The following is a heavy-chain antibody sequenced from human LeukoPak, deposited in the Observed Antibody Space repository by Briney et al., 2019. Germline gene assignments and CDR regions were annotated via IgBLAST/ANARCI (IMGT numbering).Heavy chain of an antibody. CDR1: GFTFSSYG. V-gene: IGHV3-7*01. CDR2: IKEDGTGK. CDR3: ARDLAAVIGKQPVWGVDY. Sequence: GGSLRLSCAASGFTFSSYGMHWFRQAPGKGLEWLANIKEDGTGKYYMDSVKGRFTISRDNAKNSLYLQMNSLRAEDTAVYYCARDLAAVIGKQPVWGVDYWGQGTLVSVSS. D-gene: IGHD3-10*01. J-gene: IGHJ4*02.